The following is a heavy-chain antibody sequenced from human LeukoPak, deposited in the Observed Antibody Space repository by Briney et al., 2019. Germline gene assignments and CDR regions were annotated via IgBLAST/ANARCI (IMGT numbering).Heavy chain of an antibody. V-gene: IGHV1-2*02. D-gene: IGHD2-2*01. Sequence: ASVKVSCKASGYTFTGYYIHWVRQAPGQGLEWMGWINPNSGGTNYAQKFQGRVTITRDTSISTAYMELSRLRSDDTAVYYCARDHCSSTSCYDVETRGDYWGQGTLVTVSS. CDR1: GYTFTGYY. CDR2: INPNSGGT. CDR3: ARDHCSSTSCYDVETRGDY. J-gene: IGHJ4*02.